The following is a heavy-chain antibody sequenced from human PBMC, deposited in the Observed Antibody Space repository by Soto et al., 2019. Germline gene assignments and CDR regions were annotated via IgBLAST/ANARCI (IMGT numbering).Heavy chain of an antibody. D-gene: IGHD6-13*01. CDR1: GGSISSGGYS. J-gene: IGHJ6*02. V-gene: IGHV4-30-2*01. CDR2: IYHSGST. Sequence: SETLSLTCAVSGGSISSGGYSWSWIRQPPGKGLEWTGYIYHSGSTYYNPSLKSRVTISVDRSKNQFSLKLSSVTAADTAVYYCARDQLSSAAGTYGMDVWGQGTTVTVSS. CDR3: ARDQLSSAAGTYGMDV.